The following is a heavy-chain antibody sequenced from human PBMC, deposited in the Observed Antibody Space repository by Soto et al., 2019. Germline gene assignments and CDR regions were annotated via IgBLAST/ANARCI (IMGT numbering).Heavy chain of an antibody. Sequence: PSETLSLTCSLSGASITSTTYFWAWIRKTPGKGLEWVGSIYYIGKTHYNPSLKSRATMSVDRSRNQFSLEVKSVTAADTAVYYCAKNLTRKGRFDCFGQGTVVTVYS. CDR1: GASITSTTYF. V-gene: IGHV4-39*01. CDR3: AKNLTRKGRFDC. J-gene: IGHJ4*02. D-gene: IGHD2-2*01. CDR2: IYYIGKT.